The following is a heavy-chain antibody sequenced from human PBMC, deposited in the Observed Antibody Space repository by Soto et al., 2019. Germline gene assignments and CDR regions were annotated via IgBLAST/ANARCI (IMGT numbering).Heavy chain of an antibody. CDR1: GGTFSSYT. Sequence: SVKGSCKASGGTFSSYTISWVRQAPGQGLEWMGRIIPILGIANYAQKFQGRVTITADKSTSTAYMELSSLTSEDTAVYYCARDDSGFSGSHYIDYFNYWGQGALVTVS. CDR2: IIPILGIA. CDR3: ARDDSGFSGSHYIDYFNY. D-gene: IGHD1-26*01. J-gene: IGHJ4*02. V-gene: IGHV1-69*04.